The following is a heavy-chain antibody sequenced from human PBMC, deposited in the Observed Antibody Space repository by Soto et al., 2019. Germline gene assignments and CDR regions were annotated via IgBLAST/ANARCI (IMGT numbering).Heavy chain of an antibody. CDR1: GDSISSYY. Sequence: QVQLQESGPGLVKPSETLSLTCAVSGDSISSYYCMWIRQPPGKGLESIGYLYYGRSANYNPSLKSRVTLSVDTSTNQCSLTLSSLTAAVTAVYYCALRSMAVVPEYWGQGTLVTVSP. V-gene: IGHV4-59*01. D-gene: IGHD3-22*01. CDR3: ALRSMAVVPEY. J-gene: IGHJ4*02. CDR2: LYYGRSA.